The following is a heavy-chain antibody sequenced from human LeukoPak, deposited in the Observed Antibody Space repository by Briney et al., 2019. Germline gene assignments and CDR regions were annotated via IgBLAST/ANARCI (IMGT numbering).Heavy chain of an antibody. Sequence: SGTLSLTCTVSGGSISSSSYYWGWVRHCPGKGLEWIGSIYYDDNTYYYPSLKSRVTISVDTSRIHLSLTLSSVTAADTAVYFCAREGGPSRPLDYSGQGTLVSLST. V-gene: IGHV4-39*02. J-gene: IGHJ4*02. CDR3: AREGGPSRPLDY. CDR1: GGSISSSSYY. CDR2: IYYDDNT.